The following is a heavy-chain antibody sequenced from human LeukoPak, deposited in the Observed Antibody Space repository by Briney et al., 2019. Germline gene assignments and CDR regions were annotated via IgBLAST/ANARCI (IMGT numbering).Heavy chain of an antibody. CDR1: GDGFTRHT. J-gene: IGHJ4*02. D-gene: IGHD3-22*01. CDR3: AREYDSRARFDS. Sequence: GGSLRLSCAGSGDGFTRHTMNWVRRAPGKGLEWISYIRSGGDYIYYADSVKGRFTISRDNARTSVYLQMNSLRVEDTAIYYCAREYDSRARFDSWGPGTLVTVSS. V-gene: IGHV3-21*05. CDR2: IRSGGDYI.